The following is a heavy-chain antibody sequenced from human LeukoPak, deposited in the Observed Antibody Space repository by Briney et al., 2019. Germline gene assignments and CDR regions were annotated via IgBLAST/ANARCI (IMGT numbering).Heavy chain of an antibody. CDR2: INWNGDIT. CDR3: TRDETGIDY. D-gene: IGHD1-1*01. V-gene: IGHV3-20*04. CDR1: GFIFDDFG. Sequence: PGGSLRLSCAASGFIFDDFGMTWVRQAPGKGLEWVSSINWNGDITPYADSVKGRFTISRDNAKNALYLQMNSLRPEDTALCFCTRDETGIDYWGQGTLVTVSS. J-gene: IGHJ4*02.